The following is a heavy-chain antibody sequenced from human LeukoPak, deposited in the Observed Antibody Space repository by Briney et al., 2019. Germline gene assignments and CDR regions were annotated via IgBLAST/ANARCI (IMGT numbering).Heavy chain of an antibody. Sequence: GGSLRLSCAASGFTFTNAWMTWVRQAPGKGLEWVGRIKSKIDAGTADYPAPVKGRFTISRDDSKNTVYLQMNSLRAEDTAVYYCAKGPYGSGSYYKGYFDYWGQGTLVTVSS. CDR3: AKGPYGSGSYYKGYFDY. CDR2: IKSKIDAGTA. V-gene: IGHV3-15*01. J-gene: IGHJ4*02. D-gene: IGHD3-10*01. CDR1: GFTFTNAW.